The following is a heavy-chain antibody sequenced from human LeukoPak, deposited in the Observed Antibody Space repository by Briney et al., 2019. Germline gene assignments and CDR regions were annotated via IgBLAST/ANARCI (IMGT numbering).Heavy chain of an antibody. D-gene: IGHD3-10*01. CDR1: GFTFDDYG. CDR3: ARGGVDHYGSGTYYLMYYFDH. J-gene: IGHJ4*02. CDR2: ISGSGGAT. V-gene: IGHV3-23*01. Sequence: GGSLRLSCAASGFTFDDYGMSWVRQAPGKGLEWVSGISGSGGATYYADSVKGRSTVSRDDPHNTLYLQMNSVRAEDTAVYFCARGGVDHYGSGTYYLMYYFDHWGQGALVTVSS.